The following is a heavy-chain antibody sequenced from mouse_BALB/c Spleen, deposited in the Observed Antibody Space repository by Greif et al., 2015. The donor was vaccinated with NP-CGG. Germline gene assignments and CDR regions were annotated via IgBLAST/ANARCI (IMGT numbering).Heavy chain of an antibody. J-gene: IGHJ1*01. Sequence: VKVVESGAELAKPGASVKMSCKASGYTFTSYWMHWVKQRPGQGLEWIGYVNPSTGYTEYNQKFKDKATLTADKSSSTAYMQLSSLTSEDSAVYYCARDYDYWYFDVWGAGTTVTVPS. CDR3: ARDYDYWYFDV. CDR1: GYTFTSYW. V-gene: IGHV1-7*01. D-gene: IGHD2-4*01. CDR2: VNPSTGYT.